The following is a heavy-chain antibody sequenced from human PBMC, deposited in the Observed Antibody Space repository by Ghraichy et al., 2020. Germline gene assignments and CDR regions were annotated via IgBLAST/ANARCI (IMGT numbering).Heavy chain of an antibody. CDR3: ARDANVLLWFGELEGNWFDP. D-gene: IGHD3-10*01. CDR2: ISAYNGNT. CDR1: GYTFTSYG. J-gene: IGHJ5*02. Sequence: ASVKVSCKASGYTFTSYGISWVRQAPGQGLEWMGWISAYNGNTNYAQKLQGRVTMTTDTSTSTAYMELRSLRSDDTAVYYCARDANVLLWFGELEGNWFDPWGQGTLVTVSS. V-gene: IGHV1-18*01.